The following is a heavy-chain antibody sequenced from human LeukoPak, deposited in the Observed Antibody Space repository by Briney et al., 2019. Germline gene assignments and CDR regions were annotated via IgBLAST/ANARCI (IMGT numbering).Heavy chain of an antibody. CDR2: ISGSGGST. V-gene: IGHV3-23*01. CDR1: GFTFSSYA. J-gene: IGHJ4*02. CDR3: ARGFLEWLIGSPGY. Sequence: GGSLRLSCAASGFTFSSYAMSWVRQAPGKGLEWVSAISGSGGSTYYADSVKGRFTISRDNSKNTLYLQMHSLRAEDTAVYFCARGFLEWLIGSPGYWGQGTLVTVSS. D-gene: IGHD3-3*01.